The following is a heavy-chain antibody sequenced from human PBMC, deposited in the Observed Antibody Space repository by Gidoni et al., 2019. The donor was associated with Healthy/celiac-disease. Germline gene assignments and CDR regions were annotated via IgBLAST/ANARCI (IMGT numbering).Heavy chain of an antibody. D-gene: IGHD1-26*01. Sequence: QVQLQESGPGLVTPSETLSLTCPVSGCSISRYYWRWIRQPPGKGLEWIGYIYYSGSTNYNPSLKSRVTISVDTSKNQFSLKLSSVTAADTAVYYCARMGPGGSYYLTAFDIWGQGTMVTVSS. CDR3: ARMGPGGSYYLTAFDI. J-gene: IGHJ3*02. V-gene: IGHV4-59*01. CDR2: IYYSGST. CDR1: GCSISRYY.